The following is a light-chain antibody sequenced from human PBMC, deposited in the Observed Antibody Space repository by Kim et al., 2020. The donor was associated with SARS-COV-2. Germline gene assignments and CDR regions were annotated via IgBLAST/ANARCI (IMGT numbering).Light chain of an antibody. CDR3: QVWDSTSDHHV. CDR1: NIGRKT. Sequence: APGETARTTCGGNNIGRKTVHWYQQKPGQAPVLVIYYDKDRPSGIPYRFSGSNSGNTATLTIRRVEAGDEADYSCQVWDSTSDHHVFGTGTKVTVL. V-gene: IGLV3-21*04. J-gene: IGLJ1*01. CDR2: YDK.